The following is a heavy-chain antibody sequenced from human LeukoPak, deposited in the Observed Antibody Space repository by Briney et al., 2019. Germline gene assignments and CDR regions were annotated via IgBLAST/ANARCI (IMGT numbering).Heavy chain of an antibody. CDR2: ISSSGSTI. J-gene: IGHJ2*01. V-gene: IGHV3-48*03. CDR1: GFTFSSYE. D-gene: IGHD3-10*01. CDR3: ARAGGDYGSGRKPLDL. Sequence: PGGSLRLSCVASGFTFSSYEMNWVRQAPGKGLEWVSYISSSGSTIYYADSVKGRFTISRDNAKNSLYLQMNSLRAEDTAVYYCARAGGDYGSGRKPLDLWGRGTLVTVSS.